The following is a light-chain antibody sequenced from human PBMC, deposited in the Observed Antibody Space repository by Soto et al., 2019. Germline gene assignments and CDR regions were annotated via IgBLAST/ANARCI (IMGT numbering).Light chain of an antibody. CDR1: QSISSW. CDR2: KAS. V-gene: IGKV1-5*03. Sequence: DIQMTQSPSTLSASVGDRVTITCRASQSISSWLAWYQQRTGKAPKLLIYKASSLQSGVPARFSGSGSGTEFTLTISSLQPDDFATYYCQQYNSYWTFGQGNKVEI. J-gene: IGKJ1*01. CDR3: QQYNSYWT.